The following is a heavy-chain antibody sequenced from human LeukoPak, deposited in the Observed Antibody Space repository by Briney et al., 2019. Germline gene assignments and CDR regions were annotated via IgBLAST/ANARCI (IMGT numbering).Heavy chain of an antibody. Sequence: GGSLRLSCAASGFTFSSYWMHWVRQAPGKGLVWVSRINSDGSSTGYADSVKGRFTISRDNAKNTLYLQMNSLRAEDTAVYYCASGVFSVSMDVWGKGTTVTVSS. J-gene: IGHJ6*03. CDR2: INSDGSST. V-gene: IGHV3-74*01. CDR3: ASGVFSVSMDV. D-gene: IGHD2/OR15-2a*01. CDR1: GFTFSSYW.